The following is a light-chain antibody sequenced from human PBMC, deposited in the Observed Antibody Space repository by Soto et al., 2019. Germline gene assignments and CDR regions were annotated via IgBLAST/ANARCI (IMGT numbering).Light chain of an antibody. CDR3: QHYKMYSSWT. CDR2: DVS. V-gene: IGKV1-5*01. Sequence: EIKMTQSPATVSAYVGDSVTITCRASQSITTWLAWYQQRPGKAPKLLIYDVSSLQSGVPSRFSGSGSGTEFTLPIISLQTDDFVTYYCQHYKMYSSWTFGQGTKVDIK. CDR1: QSITTW. J-gene: IGKJ1*01.